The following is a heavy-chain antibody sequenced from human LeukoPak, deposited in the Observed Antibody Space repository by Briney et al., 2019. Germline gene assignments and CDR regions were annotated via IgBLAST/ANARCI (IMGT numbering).Heavy chain of an antibody. D-gene: IGHD6-19*01. J-gene: IGHJ4*02. CDR1: GGSISSYY. V-gene: IGHV4-59*08. Sequence: SETLSLTCTVSGGSISSYYWSWIRQPPGKGLEWIGYIYYSGSTNYNPSLKSRVTISVDTSKNQFSLKLSSVTAADTAVYYCARLSVAGTFVYYWGQGALVTVSS. CDR2: IYYSGST. CDR3: ARLSVAGTFVYY.